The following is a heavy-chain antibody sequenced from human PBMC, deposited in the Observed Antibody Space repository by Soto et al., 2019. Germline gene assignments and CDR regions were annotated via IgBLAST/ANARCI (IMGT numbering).Heavy chain of an antibody. D-gene: IGHD5-12*01. CDR1: GFTFSSYS. Sequence: GGSLRLSCAASGFTFSSYSTNWARQAPGKGLEWVSSISSSSSYIYYADSVKGRFTISRDNAKNSLYLQMNSLRAEDTAVYYCARDSGYCPFDYWGQGTLVTVSS. CDR2: ISSSSSYI. J-gene: IGHJ4*02. V-gene: IGHV3-21*01. CDR3: ARDSGYCPFDY.